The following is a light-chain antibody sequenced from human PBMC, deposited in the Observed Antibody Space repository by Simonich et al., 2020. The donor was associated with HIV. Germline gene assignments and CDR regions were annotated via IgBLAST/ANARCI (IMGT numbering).Light chain of an antibody. CDR3: QQYRSSPYT. Sequence: EIVLTQSPGTLSLSPGERATLSCRASQSVSSSYLAWYQQKPGLAPRLLIYDASSRATGIPARFSGSGSGTDFTLTISRLEPEDFAVYYCQQYRSSPYTFGQGTKLEIK. CDR2: DAS. V-gene: IGKV3D-20*01. CDR1: QSVSSSY. J-gene: IGKJ2*01.